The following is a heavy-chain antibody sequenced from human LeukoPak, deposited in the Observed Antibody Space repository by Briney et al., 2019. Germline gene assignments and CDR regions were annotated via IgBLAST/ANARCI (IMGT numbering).Heavy chain of an antibody. V-gene: IGHV3-66*01. CDR1: GFTVSSNY. CDR3: ARDSPFYGSGRGPSYGMDV. CDR2: IYSGGST. J-gene: IGHJ6*02. D-gene: IGHD3-10*01. Sequence: GGSLRLSCAASGFTVSSNYMSWVRHAPGEGLEWGSVIYSGGSTYYADSVKGRFTISRDNSKNTLYLQMNSLRAEDTAVYYCARDSPFYGSGRGPSYGMDVWGQGTTVTVSS.